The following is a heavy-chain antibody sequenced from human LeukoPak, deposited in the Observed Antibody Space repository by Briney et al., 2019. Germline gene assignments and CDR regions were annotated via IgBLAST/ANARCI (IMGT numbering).Heavy chain of an antibody. Sequence: ASVKVSCKASGYTFTSYDINWVRQATGQGLEGMGWMNPNSGNTGYAQKFQGRVTMTRNTSISTAYMELSSLRSEDTAVYYCARRLGITIFGVVIIRRNWFDPWGQGTLVTVSS. CDR2: MNPNSGNT. V-gene: IGHV1-8*01. J-gene: IGHJ5*02. D-gene: IGHD3-3*01. CDR3: ARRLGITIFGVVIIRRNWFDP. CDR1: GYTFTSYD.